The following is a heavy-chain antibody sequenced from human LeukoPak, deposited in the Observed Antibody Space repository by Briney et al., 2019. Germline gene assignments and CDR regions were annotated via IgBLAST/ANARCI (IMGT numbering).Heavy chain of an antibody. D-gene: IGHD6-19*01. CDR3: AREAQQWLENAFDI. V-gene: IGHV4-34*01. CDR1: GGSFSGYY. Sequence: SETLSLTCAVYGGSFSGYYWSWIRQPPGKGLEWIGEITHSGSTNYNPSLKSRVTISIDTSKNQFSLKLSSVTAADTAVYYCAREAQQWLENAFDIWGQGTMVTVSS. CDR2: ITHSGST. J-gene: IGHJ3*02.